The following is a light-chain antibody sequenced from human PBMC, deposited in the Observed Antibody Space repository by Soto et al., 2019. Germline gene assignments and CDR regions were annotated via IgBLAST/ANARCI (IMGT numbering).Light chain of an antibody. V-gene: IGKV3-20*01. CDR2: GAA. CDR1: QSVSSIY. Sequence: ESVLTQSPGTLYLSPGERATLYCRASQSVSSIYLAWYQQKPGQAPMLLIYGAASRDTGIPDRFSGSGSGTDFTLNIGRLEPEDFAVYYCQQYGSSPTFGGWTKVEIK. J-gene: IGKJ4*01. CDR3: QQYGSSPT.